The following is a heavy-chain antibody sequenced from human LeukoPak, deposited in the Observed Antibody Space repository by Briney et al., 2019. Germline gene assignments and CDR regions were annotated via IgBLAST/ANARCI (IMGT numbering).Heavy chain of an antibody. J-gene: IGHJ3*02. V-gene: IGHV1-3*01. D-gene: IGHD6-6*01. CDR1: GYTFTSYA. CDR2: INAGNGNT. Sequence: ASVTVSCTASGYTFTSYAMHWVRQAPGQRLEWMGWINAGNGNTKYSQKFQGRVTITRDTSASTAYMELSSLRSEDTAVYYCARVRWKYSRDFGAFDIWGQGTMVTVSS. CDR3: ARVRWKYSRDFGAFDI.